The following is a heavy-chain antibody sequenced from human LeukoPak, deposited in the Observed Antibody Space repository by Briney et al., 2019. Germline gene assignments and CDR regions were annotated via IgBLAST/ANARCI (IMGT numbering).Heavy chain of an antibody. V-gene: IGHV4-4*09. D-gene: IGHD1-26*01. CDR2: IYTSGST. CDR3: ASSESGSYSDAFVI. J-gene: IGHJ3*02. CDR1: GGSISSYY. Sequence: SETLSLTCTVSGGSISSYYWSWIRQPPGKGLEWIGYIYTSGSTNYNPSLKSRVTISVDTSKNQFSLKLSSVTAADTAVYYCASSESGSYSDAFVIWGQGTMVTVSS.